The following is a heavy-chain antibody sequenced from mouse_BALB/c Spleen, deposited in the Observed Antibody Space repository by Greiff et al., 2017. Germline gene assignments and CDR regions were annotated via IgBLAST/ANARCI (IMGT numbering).Heavy chain of an antibody. V-gene: IGHV1-14*01. CDR1: GYTFTSYV. J-gene: IGHJ2*01. Sequence: VQLQQSGPELVKPGASVKMSCTASGYTFTSYVMHWVKQKPGQGLEWIGYINPYNDGTKYNEKFKGKATLTSDKTSSTAYMELSSLTSEDSAVYYCARSRYYNFYFDYWGQGTTLTVSA. CDR2: INPYNDGT. D-gene: IGHD1-1*01. CDR3: ARSRYYNFYFDY.